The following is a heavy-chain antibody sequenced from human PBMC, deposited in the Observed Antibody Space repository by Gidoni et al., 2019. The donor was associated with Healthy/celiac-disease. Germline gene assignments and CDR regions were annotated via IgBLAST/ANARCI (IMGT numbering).Heavy chain of an antibody. CDR2: IYSGGST. V-gene: IGHV3-53*01. D-gene: IGHD3-3*01. J-gene: IGHJ4*02. CDR3: ASMAFWSGPDDVYFDY. Sequence: VQLVKSGGGLIQPGGSLRLSCAASGFPVSSNYMSWVRQAPGKGLEWVSVIYSGGSTYYADSVKGRFTISRDNSKNTLYLKMNSLRAEDTAVYYCASMAFWSGPDDVYFDYWGQGTLVTVSS. CDR1: GFPVSSNY.